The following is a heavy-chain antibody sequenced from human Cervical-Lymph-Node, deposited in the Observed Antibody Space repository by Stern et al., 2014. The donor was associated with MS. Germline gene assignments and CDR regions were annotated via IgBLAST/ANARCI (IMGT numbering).Heavy chain of an antibody. CDR1: GFTFSSYS. Sequence: DVQLVESGGGLVKPGGSLRLSCAASGFTFSSYSMHWVRQAPGKGLEWVSSISSSGSFIYYADSVKGRFTISRDNAKNSLYLQMNSLRAEDTALYYCARVNEGFWYLDLWGRGTLVTASS. V-gene: IGHV3-21*01. J-gene: IGHJ2*01. CDR3: ARVNEGFWYLDL. CDR2: ISSSGSFI.